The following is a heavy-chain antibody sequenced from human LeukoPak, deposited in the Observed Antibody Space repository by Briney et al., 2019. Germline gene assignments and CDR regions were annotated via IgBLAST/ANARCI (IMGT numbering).Heavy chain of an antibody. D-gene: IGHD6-13*01. V-gene: IGHV3-33*01. Sequence: PGGSLRLSCAASGFAFSRSGMHWVRQAPGKGLEWVAVVWYDGSNKHYADSVKGRFTISRDNSNNTLYLQMNSLRAEDTAVYYCARDPKYSNSWFFDYWGQGTWSPSPQ. J-gene: IGHJ4*02. CDR3: ARDPKYSNSWFFDY. CDR2: VWYDGSNK. CDR1: GFAFSRSG.